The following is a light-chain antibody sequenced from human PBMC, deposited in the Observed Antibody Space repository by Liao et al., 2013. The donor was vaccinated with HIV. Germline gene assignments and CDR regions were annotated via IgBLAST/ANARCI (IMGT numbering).Light chain of an antibody. CDR3: QAWDKSTAV. V-gene: IGLV3-1*01. J-gene: IGLJ2*01. Sequence: SYVLTQPPSVSVAPGHTARITCAGDNIGGESVHWYQQKPGQSPLLLIYQDAKRPSGIPERFSGSNSGNTATLTISGTQVLDEADYYCQAWDKSTAVFGGGTKLTVL. CDR1: NIGGES. CDR2: QDA.